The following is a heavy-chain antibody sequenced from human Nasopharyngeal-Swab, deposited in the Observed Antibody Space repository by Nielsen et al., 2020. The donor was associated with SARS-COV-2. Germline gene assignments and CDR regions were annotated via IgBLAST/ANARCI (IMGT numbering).Heavy chain of an antibody. J-gene: IGHJ5*02. D-gene: IGHD5-18*01. CDR2: IIPMRGIA. Sequence: PVKVSCKASGGTFRSQGISWVRQAPGQGLEWMGRIIPMRGIANYAQKFQGRVTITADKSTSTVYMDLSSLRSEDTAVYYCARGPDPALKFDPWGQGTLVAVSS. CDR1: GGTFRSQG. V-gene: IGHV1-69*04. CDR3: ARGPDPALKFDP.